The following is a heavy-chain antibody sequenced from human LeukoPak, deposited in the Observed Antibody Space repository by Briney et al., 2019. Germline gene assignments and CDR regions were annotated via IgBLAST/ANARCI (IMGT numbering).Heavy chain of an antibody. D-gene: IGHD6-19*01. J-gene: IGHJ4*02. CDR1: GFSFSSYS. V-gene: IGHV3-21*01. Sequence: AGGSLRLSCAASGFSFSSYSMNWVRQAPGRGLEWVSSISYSSNYIYYADSVKGRFTISRDNARKSLFLQMSSLRAEDTAVYYCARVAVAGTGYFDYWGQGTLVTVCS. CDR3: ARVAVAGTGYFDY. CDR2: ISYSSNYI.